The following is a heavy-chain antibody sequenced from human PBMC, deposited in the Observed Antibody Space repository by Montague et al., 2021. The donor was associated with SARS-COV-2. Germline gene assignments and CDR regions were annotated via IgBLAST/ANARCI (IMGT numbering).Heavy chain of an antibody. CDR3: AREGRGYCSSTSCQSAFDI. V-gene: IGHV4-59*01. D-gene: IGHD2-2*01. J-gene: IGHJ3*02. CDR1: GGSISSYY. Sequence: SETLSLTCTVSGGSISSYYWSWIRQPPGKGLEWIGYMYYSGSTNYNPSLKSRVTISVDTSKNQFSLKLSSMTAAGTAVYYCAREGRGYCSSTSCQSAFDIWGQGTMVTVSS. CDR2: MYYSGST.